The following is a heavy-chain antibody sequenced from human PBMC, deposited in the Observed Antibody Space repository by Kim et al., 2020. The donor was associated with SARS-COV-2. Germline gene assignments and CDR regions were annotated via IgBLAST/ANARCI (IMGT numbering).Heavy chain of an antibody. V-gene: IGHV4-39*07. CDR3: ARDLAGTLIDY. Sequence: TYYNPSLKSRVTISVDTSKNQFSLKLSSVTAADTAVYYCARDLAGTLIDYWGQGTLVTVSS. D-gene: IGHD6-13*01. J-gene: IGHJ4*02. CDR2: T.